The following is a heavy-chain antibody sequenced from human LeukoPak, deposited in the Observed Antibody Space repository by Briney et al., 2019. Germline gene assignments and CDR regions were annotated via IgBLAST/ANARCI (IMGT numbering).Heavy chain of an antibody. CDR3: ARVGYYDSSAYYSG. CDR1: GGTFSSYT. D-gene: IGHD3-22*01. Sequence: ASVKASCKASGGTFSSYTISWVRQAPGQGLEWMGRIIPILGIANYAQKFQGRVTITADKSTSTAYMELSSLRSEDTAVYYCARVGYYDSSAYYSGWGQGTLVTVSS. J-gene: IGHJ4*02. V-gene: IGHV1-69*02. CDR2: IIPILGIA.